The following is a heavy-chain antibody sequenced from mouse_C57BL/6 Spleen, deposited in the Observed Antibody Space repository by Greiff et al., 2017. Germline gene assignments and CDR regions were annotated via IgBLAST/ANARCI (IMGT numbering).Heavy chain of an antibody. D-gene: IGHD2-1*01. Sequence: VKLQQPGAELVKPGASVKLSCKASGYTFTSYWMQWVKQRPGQGLEWIGEIDPSDSYTNYNQKFKGKATLTVDTSSSTAYMQLSSLTSEDSAVYYCATYYYGNRGYFDYWGQGTTLTVSS. J-gene: IGHJ2*01. CDR3: ATYYYGNRGYFDY. CDR1: GYTFTSYW. V-gene: IGHV1-50*01. CDR2: IDPSDSYT.